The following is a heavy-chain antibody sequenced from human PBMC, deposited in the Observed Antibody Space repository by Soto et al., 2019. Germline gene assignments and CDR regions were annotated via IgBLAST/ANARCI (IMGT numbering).Heavy chain of an antibody. CDR3: ARVVVVPAAMLFSRWFDP. J-gene: IGHJ5*02. V-gene: IGHV1-18*01. D-gene: IGHD2-2*01. CDR1: GYTFTSYG. Sequence: QVPLVQSGAEVKKPGASVKVSCKASGYTFTSYGISWVRQAPGQGLEWMGWISAYNGNTNYAQKLQGRVTMTTDTSTSTAYMELRSLRSDDTAVYYCARVVVVPAAMLFSRWFDPWGQGTLVTVSS. CDR2: ISAYNGNT.